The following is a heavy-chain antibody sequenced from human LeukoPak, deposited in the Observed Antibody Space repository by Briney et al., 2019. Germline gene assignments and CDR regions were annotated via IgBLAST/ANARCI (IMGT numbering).Heavy chain of an antibody. CDR3: AKMSGYYYYYMDV. J-gene: IGHJ6*03. CDR1: GFTFSSYS. Sequence: GGSLRLSCAASGFTFSSYSMNWVRQAPGKGLEWVSYISSSGSVIYYADSVKGRFTISRDNAKNSLYLQMNSLRAEDTAVYYCAKMSGYYYYYMDVWGKGTTVTVSS. D-gene: IGHD3-3*01. V-gene: IGHV3-48*01. CDR2: ISSSGSVI.